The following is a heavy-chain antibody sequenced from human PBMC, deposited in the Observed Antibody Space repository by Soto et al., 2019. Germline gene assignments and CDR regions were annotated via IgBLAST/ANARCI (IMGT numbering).Heavy chain of an antibody. CDR3: VAAMDPWSLVA. V-gene: IGHV1-69*13. J-gene: IGHJ5*02. CDR1: GGTLSIHA. D-gene: IGHD2-15*01. Sequence: PVKVDCQASGGTLSIHAISRVRQALGQGHEWMGGIIPIFGTANYAQKFQGRVTITADESTSTAYMELSSLRSEDKAVYYWVAAMDPWSLVAWGPGTMGTDSS. CDR2: IIPIFGTA.